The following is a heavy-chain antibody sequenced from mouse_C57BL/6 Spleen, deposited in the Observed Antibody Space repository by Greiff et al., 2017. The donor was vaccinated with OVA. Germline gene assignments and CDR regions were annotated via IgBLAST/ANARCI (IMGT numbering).Heavy chain of an antibody. J-gene: IGHJ4*01. CDR3: ARGYYGSSDAMDY. Sequence: SVAELVRPGASVKLSCTASGFNIKNTYMHWVKQRPEQGLEWIGRIDPANGNTKYAPKFQGKATITADTSSNTAYLQLSSLTSEDTAIYYGARGYYGSSDAMDYWGQGTSVTVSS. D-gene: IGHD1-1*01. CDR1: GFNIKNTY. V-gene: IGHV14-3*01. CDR2: IDPANGNT.